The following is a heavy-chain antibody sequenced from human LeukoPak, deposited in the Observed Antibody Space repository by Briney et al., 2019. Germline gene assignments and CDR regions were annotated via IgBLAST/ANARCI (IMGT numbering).Heavy chain of an antibody. CDR1: GCTFTGYY. CDR2: INPNSGGT. CDR3: ASALYCSGGSCYDY. D-gene: IGHD2-15*01. Sequence: ASVKVSCKASGCTFTGYYMHWVRQAPGQGLEWMGWINPNSGGTNYAQKFQGRVTMIRDTSISTAYMELSRLRSDDTAVYYCASALYCSGGSCYDYWGQGTLVTVSS. J-gene: IGHJ4*02. V-gene: IGHV1-2*02.